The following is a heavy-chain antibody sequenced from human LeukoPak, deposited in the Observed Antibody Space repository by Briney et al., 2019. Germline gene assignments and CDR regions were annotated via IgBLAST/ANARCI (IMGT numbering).Heavy chain of an antibody. D-gene: IGHD5-18*01. Sequence: SETLSLTCAVYGGSFSGHYWSWIRQPPGKGLEWIGYIYYSGSTNYNPSLKSQVTISVDTSKSQFSLKLSSVTAADTAVYYCERGGGYSYGPEIFDYWGQGTLVTVSS. CDR3: ERGGGYSYGPEIFDY. CDR1: GGSFSGHY. V-gene: IGHV4-59*11. J-gene: IGHJ4*02. CDR2: IYYSGST.